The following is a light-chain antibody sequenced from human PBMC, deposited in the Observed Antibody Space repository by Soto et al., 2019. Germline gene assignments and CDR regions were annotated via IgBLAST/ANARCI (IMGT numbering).Light chain of an antibody. CDR1: SGHSSYA. J-gene: IGLJ3*02. V-gene: IGLV4-69*01. CDR3: QTSGTGIQM. Sequence: QPVLTQSPSASASLGASVKLTCTLSSGHSSYAIAWHQQQPEKGPRYLMKLKSDGSHIKGDGIPDRFSGSSSGAERHLTISNLQSEDEADYYCQTSGTGIQMFGGGTQLTVL. CDR2: LKSDGSH.